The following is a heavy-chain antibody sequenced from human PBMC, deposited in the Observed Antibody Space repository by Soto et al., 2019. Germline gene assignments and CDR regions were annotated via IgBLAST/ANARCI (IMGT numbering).Heavy chain of an antibody. J-gene: IGHJ5*02. CDR3: ARTRIYNYGSGSYYNWFDP. V-gene: IGHV1-18*01. CDR1: GYTFTSYG. Sequence: ASVKVSCKASGYTFTSYGISWVRQAPGQGLEWMGWISAYNGNTNYAQKLQGRVTMTTDTSTGTAYMELRSLRSDDTAVYYCARTRIYNYGSGSYYNWFDPWGQGTLVTVSS. D-gene: IGHD3-10*01. CDR2: ISAYNGNT.